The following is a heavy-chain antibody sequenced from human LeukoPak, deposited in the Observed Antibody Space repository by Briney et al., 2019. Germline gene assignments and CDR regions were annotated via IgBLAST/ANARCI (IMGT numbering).Heavy chain of an antibody. J-gene: IGHJ5*02. V-gene: IGHV1-2*02. CDR2: INPNNGGT. Sequence: GASVKVSCKASGYIFIHHYIHWVRQAPGQGLEWMGWINPNNGGTNYAQKFQGRVTMTRDTSISTAYMELSRLRSDDTAVYYCARGPRGSSSWYWGSYNWFDPWGQGTLVTVSS. CDR3: ARGPRGSSSWYWGSYNWFDP. D-gene: IGHD6-13*01. CDR1: GYIFIHHY.